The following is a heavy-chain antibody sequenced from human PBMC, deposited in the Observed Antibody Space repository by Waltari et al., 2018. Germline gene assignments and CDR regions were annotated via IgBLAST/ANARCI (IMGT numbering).Heavy chain of an antibody. J-gene: IGHJ4*02. Sequence: EVQLVESGGGLVQPGGSLRLSCEASGFTFSSSWMHWVRQAPGKGLVWVSRINSDGSTTNYGDSVKGRFTISRDNAKNTLYLQMNSLRAEDTAVYYCARIKAVAGSADDSWGQGTLVTVSS. D-gene: IGHD6-19*01. V-gene: IGHV3-74*01. CDR2: INSDGSTT. CDR3: ARIKAVAGSADDS. CDR1: GFTFSSSW.